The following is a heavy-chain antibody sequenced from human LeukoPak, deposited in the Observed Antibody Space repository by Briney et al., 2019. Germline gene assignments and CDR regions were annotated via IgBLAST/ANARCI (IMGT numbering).Heavy chain of an antibody. CDR2: ISGSGGST. V-gene: IGHV3-23*01. J-gene: IGHJ4*02. CDR1: GFTFSSYA. D-gene: IGHD2-2*01. Sequence: GGSLRLSCAASGFTFSSYAMSWVRQAPGKGLEWVSAISGSGGSTYYADSVKGRFTISRDNSKNTLYLQMNSLRAEDTAVYYCAKGHKYCSSTSCYARDWGQGTLVTVSS. CDR3: AKGHKYCSSTSCYARD.